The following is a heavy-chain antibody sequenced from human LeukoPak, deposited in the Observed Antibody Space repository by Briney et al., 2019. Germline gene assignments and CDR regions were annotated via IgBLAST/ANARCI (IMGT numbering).Heavy chain of an antibody. CDR2: IIPILGIA. Sequence: SVKVSCKASGGTFSSYTISWVRQAPGQGLEWMGRIIPILGIANSAQKFQGRVTITADKSTSTAYKELSSLRSEDTAVYYCAMSSGYCSSTSCSRRAEYFQHWGQGTLVTVSS. V-gene: IGHV1-69*02. CDR3: AMSSGYCSSTSCSRRAEYFQH. J-gene: IGHJ1*01. CDR1: GGTFSSYT. D-gene: IGHD2-2*01.